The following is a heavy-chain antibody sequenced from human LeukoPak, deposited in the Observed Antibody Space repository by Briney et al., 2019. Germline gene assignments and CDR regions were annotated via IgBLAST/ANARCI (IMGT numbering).Heavy chain of an antibody. CDR3: ARETYSSGWYQGGIIDY. J-gene: IGHJ4*02. CDR1: GGSISSYY. D-gene: IGHD6-19*01. V-gene: IGHV4-59*01. Sequence: SETLSLTCTVSGGSISSYYWSWIRQPPGKGLEWIGYICYSGSTNYNPSLKSRVTISVDTSKNQFSLKLSSVTAADTAVYYCARETYSSGWYQGGIIDYWGQGTLVTVSS. CDR2: ICYSGST.